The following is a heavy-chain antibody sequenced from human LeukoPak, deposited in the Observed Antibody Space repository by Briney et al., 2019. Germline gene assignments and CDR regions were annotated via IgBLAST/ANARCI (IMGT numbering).Heavy chain of an antibody. CDR3: AKDRGTSLCDAFDI. Sequence: GGSLRLSCAASGFIFNDHAMTWARQAPGKGLEWVSGINWNGGSSSYADSVKGRFTISRDNSKNTLYLQMNSLRAEDTAIYYCAKDRGTSLCDAFDIWGQGTMVTVSS. V-gene: IGHV3-20*04. CDR2: INWNGGSS. J-gene: IGHJ3*02. CDR1: GFIFNDHA. D-gene: IGHD6-25*01.